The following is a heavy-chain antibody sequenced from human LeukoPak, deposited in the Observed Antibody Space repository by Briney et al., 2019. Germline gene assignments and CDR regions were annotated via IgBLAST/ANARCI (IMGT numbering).Heavy chain of an antibody. D-gene: IGHD4-17*01. V-gene: IGHV3-9*01. Sequence: GRSLRLSCAASGFTFDDYAMHWVRQAPRKGLEWVSVISWNSGSIGYADSVKGRFTISRDNAKNSLYLQMNSLRAEDTALYYCAKATVTNGPFDYWGQGTLVTVSS. J-gene: IGHJ4*02. CDR2: ISWNSGSI. CDR3: AKATVTNGPFDY. CDR1: GFTFDDYA.